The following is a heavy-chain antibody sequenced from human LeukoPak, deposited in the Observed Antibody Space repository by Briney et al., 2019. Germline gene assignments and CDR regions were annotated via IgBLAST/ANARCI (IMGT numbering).Heavy chain of an antibody. Sequence: SETLSLTCTVSGGSINSYYWTWIRQPPGKGLEWIGNIYNSGNTNYNPSLKSRVTISVDTSKNQFSLKLSSVTAADTAVYYCARLAVTTGGDYWGQGTLVTVSS. CDR1: GGSINSYY. D-gene: IGHD4-17*01. V-gene: IGHV4-59*08. CDR2: IYNSGNT. CDR3: ARLAVTTGGDY. J-gene: IGHJ4*02.